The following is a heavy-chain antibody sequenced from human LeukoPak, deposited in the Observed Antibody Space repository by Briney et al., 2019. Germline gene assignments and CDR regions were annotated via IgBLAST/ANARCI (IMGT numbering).Heavy chain of an antibody. J-gene: IGHJ4*02. CDR3: ARGGLRGDYPEGFDY. Sequence: SETLSLTCAVYGGSFSGYCWSWIRQPPGKGLEWIGEINHSGSTNYNPSLKSRVTISVDTSKNQFSLKLSSVTAADTAVYYCARGGLRGDYPEGFDYWGQGTLVAVSS. V-gene: IGHV4-34*01. CDR1: GGSFSGYC. D-gene: IGHD2-21*02. CDR2: INHSGST.